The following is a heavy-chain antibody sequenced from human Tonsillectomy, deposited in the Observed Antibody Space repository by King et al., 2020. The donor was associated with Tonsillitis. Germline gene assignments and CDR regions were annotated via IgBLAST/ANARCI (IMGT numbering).Heavy chain of an antibody. J-gene: IGHJ4*02. Sequence: VQLVESGGGVVQPGRSLRLSCAVSGFIFSSYAMHWVRQAPGRGLEWVALISYDGSNKYYADSVKGRFPISRDNSKKTLYLQMNSLRAEDTAVYYCARVRGKWLLSPGLDYWGQGTLVTGSS. CDR3: ARVRGKWLLSPGLDY. CDR1: GFIFSSYA. CDR2: ISYDGSNK. D-gene: IGHD2-21*02. V-gene: IGHV3-30*04.